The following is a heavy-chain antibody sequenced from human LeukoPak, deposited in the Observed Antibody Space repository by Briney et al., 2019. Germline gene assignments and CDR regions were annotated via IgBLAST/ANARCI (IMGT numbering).Heavy chain of an antibody. CDR3: ARESKWQQPSFQY. Sequence: GGSLRLSCAASGFTFSSYGMHWVRQAPGKGLEWVAGIWYDGSNKYYADSVKGRFTISRDNSRNTLSLQMSSLTVEDTAVYYCARESKWQQPSFQYWGQGTLVTVSS. D-gene: IGHD6-13*01. V-gene: IGHV3-33*01. J-gene: IGHJ1*01. CDR1: GFTFSSYG. CDR2: IWYDGSNK.